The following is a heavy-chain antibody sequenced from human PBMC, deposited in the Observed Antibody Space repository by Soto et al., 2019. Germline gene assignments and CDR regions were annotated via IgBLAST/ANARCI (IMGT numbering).Heavy chain of an antibody. D-gene: IGHD6-13*01. J-gene: IGHJ6*02. Sequence: GAALRLCCAASGFTFSSYGLHWVRQAPGKGLEWVAVISYDGSNKYYADSVKGRFTISRDNSKNTLYLQMNSLRAEDTAVYYCAKVFFYSLYYYYGMDVWGQGTTVTVSS. CDR2: ISYDGSNK. V-gene: IGHV3-30*18. CDR3: AKVFFYSLYYYYGMDV. CDR1: GFTFSSYG.